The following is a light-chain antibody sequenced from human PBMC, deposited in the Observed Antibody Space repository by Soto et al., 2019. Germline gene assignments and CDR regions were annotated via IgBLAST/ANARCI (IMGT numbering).Light chain of an antibody. CDR2: GTS. Sequence: IQLTQSPSSLSASVGDRVTISCRASQGISTFLTWYQQKPGKAPQLLIYGTSTMETGEPSRCSGSGSGTDFTLTISSLQPEDCATYYGQQLDSYPLTFGQGTRLEV. J-gene: IGKJ5*01. CDR3: QQLDSYPLT. V-gene: IGKV1-9*01. CDR1: QGISTF.